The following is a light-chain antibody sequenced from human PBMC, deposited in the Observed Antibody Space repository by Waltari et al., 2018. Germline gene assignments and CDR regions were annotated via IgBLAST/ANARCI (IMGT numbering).Light chain of an antibody. J-gene: IGKJ1*01. V-gene: IGKV4-1*01. CDR3: QQHYGAPLT. CDR2: WAS. CDR1: QSVLSNSDNKNY. Sequence: DIVMTQSPDSLAVSLGERAIINCKSSQSVLSNSDNKNYLSWHQQRPGQPPKLLISWASSRESGVPDRFSGNGSGTDFTLTISSLQAEDVAVYFCQQHYGAPLTFGQGTKVEIK.